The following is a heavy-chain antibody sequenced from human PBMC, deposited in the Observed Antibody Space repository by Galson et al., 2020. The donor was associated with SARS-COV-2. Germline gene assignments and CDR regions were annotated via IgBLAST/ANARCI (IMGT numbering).Heavy chain of an antibody. CDR3: ARDFMITFGGVIVQYAYYFDY. Sequence: ASVKVSCKASGYTFTSYYMHWVRQAPGQGLEWMGIINPSGGSTSYAQKFQGRVTITRDTSTSTVYMELSSLRSEDTAVYYCARDFMITFGGVIVQYAYYFDYWGQGTLVTVSS. CDR1: GYTFTSYY. V-gene: IGHV1-46*03. J-gene: IGHJ4*02. CDR2: INPSGGST. D-gene: IGHD3-16*02.